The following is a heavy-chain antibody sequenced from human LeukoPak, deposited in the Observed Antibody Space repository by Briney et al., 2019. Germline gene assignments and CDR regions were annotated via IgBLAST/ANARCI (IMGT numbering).Heavy chain of an antibody. V-gene: IGHV3-23*01. D-gene: IGHD2-2*01. Sequence: GGSLRLSCVGSGFTFGSYAMSWVRQAPGKGLEWVSVISGSGASTYYADSVKGRFTISRDNSKNTQYLQMNSLRAEDTAVYYCAKGVVRAAPFDYWGQGTLVTVSS. J-gene: IGHJ4*02. CDR1: GFTFGSYA. CDR2: ISGSGAST. CDR3: AKGVVRAAPFDY.